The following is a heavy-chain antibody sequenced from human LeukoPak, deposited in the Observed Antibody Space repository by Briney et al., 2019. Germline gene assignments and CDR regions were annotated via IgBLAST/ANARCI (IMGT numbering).Heavy chain of an antibody. Sequence: GGSLRLSCAASGFRFRSYGMHWVRQAPGKGLEWVAGISWDGSGKSYADSVKGRFTISRDKSQNRLYLEMNSLRIEDTALFYCAKDLFGSQSPSDHWGQGTQVIVSS. CDR2: ISWDGSGK. CDR1: GFRFRSYG. CDR3: AKDLFGSQSPSDH. J-gene: IGHJ4*02. D-gene: IGHD3-10*01. V-gene: IGHV3-30*13.